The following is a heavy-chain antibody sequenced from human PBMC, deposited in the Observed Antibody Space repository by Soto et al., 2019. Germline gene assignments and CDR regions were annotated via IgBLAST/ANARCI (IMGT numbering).Heavy chain of an antibody. CDR3: ARDEPSLLYAFDI. J-gene: IGHJ3*02. CDR1: GFTFSSYA. Sequence: GGSLRLSCAASGFTFSSYAMHWVRQAPGKGLEWVAVISYDGSNKYYADSVKGRFTISRDNSKNTLYPQMNSLRAEDTAVYYCARDEPSLLYAFDIWGQGTMVTVSS. V-gene: IGHV3-30-3*01. CDR2: ISYDGSNK.